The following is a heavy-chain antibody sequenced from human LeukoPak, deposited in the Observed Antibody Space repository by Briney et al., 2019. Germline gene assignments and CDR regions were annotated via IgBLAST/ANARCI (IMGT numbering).Heavy chain of an antibody. CDR1: GFTFDDYA. D-gene: IGHD6-6*01. V-gene: IGHV3-9*01. CDR2: ISWNSGSI. J-gene: IGHJ3*02. CDR3: ARSGSSGYAFDI. Sequence: GRSLRLSCAASGFTFDDYAMHWVRQAPGKGLEWVSGISWNSGSIGYADSVKGRFTISRDNAKNSLYLQMSSLRAEDTAVYYCARSGSSGYAFDIWGQGQWSPSLQ.